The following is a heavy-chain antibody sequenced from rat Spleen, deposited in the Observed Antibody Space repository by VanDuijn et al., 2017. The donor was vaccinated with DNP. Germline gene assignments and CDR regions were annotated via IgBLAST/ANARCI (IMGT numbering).Heavy chain of an antibody. Sequence: EVQLVETGGGLVQPGRSLKLSCVGSGFTFSTYWMYWIRQAPGKGLEWVAAISSSGGDTFYLDSVKGRFTISRDNTKSTLYLQMNSLKSEDTATYYCARGSSSIYWYFDFWGPGTMVTVSS. D-gene: IGHD1-2*01. J-gene: IGHJ1*01. CDR3: ARGSSSIYWYFDF. CDR1: GFTFSTYW. V-gene: IGHV5-31*01. CDR2: ISSSGGDT.